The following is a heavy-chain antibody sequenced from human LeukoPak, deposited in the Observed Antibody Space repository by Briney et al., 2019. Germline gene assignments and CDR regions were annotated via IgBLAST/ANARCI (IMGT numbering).Heavy chain of an antibody. V-gene: IGHV1-8*02. CDR2: MNPNSGNT. J-gene: IGHJ5*02. Sequence: ASVKVSCKASGGTFSGYAINWVRQATGQGLEWMGWMNPNSGNTGYAQKFQGRVTMTRNTSISTAYMELSSLRSEDTAVYYCARVACSGGSCYSYNWFDPWGQGTLVTVSS. CDR3: ARVACSGGSCYSYNWFDP. CDR1: GGTFSGYA. D-gene: IGHD2-15*01.